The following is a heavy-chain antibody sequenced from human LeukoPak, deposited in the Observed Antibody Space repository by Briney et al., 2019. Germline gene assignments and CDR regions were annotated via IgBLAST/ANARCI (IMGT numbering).Heavy chain of an antibody. D-gene: IGHD3-9*01. V-gene: IGHV3-49*04. CDR1: GFTFGDYA. CDR3: ARDYDTLWGAYYFDY. CDR2: IRSKAFGETA. Sequence: GGSLRLSCTVSGFTFGDYAINWVRQAPGKGLEWVGFIRSKAFGETAEYAASVKGRFTISRDDSKNTLYLQMNSLRAEDTAVYYCARDYDTLWGAYYFDYWGQGTLVTVSS. J-gene: IGHJ4*02.